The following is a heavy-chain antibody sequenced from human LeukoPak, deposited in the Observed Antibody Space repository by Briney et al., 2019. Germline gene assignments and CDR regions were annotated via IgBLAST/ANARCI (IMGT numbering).Heavy chain of an antibody. CDR1: GFTFRSSG. Sequence: PGGSLRLSCEASGFTFRSSGMSWVRQAPGKGLEWVSGISGSGGRTYYADSVRGRFTISRDNSKNTLYLQMNSLRAEDTAVYYCAKDPHYYGSGSYQQPFDYWGQGTLVTVSS. CDR2: ISGSGGRT. CDR3: AKDPHYYGSGSYQQPFDY. V-gene: IGHV3-23*01. D-gene: IGHD3-10*01. J-gene: IGHJ4*02.